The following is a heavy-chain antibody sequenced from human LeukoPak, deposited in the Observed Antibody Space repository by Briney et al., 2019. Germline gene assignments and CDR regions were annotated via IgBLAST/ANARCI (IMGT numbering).Heavy chain of an antibody. Sequence: ASVKVSCKASGYTFTSYDINWVRQATGQGLEWMGWMNPNSGNTGYAQKFQGRVTMTRNTSISTAYMKLSSLRSEDTAVYYCARGSASSWPTGDWFDPWGQGTLVTVSS. CDR3: ARGSASSWPTGDWFDP. J-gene: IGHJ5*02. CDR2: MNPNSGNT. CDR1: GYTFTSYD. D-gene: IGHD6-13*01. V-gene: IGHV1-8*01.